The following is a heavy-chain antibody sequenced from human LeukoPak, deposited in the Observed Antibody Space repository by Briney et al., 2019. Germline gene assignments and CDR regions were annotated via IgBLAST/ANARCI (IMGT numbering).Heavy chain of an antibody. J-gene: IGHJ6*03. V-gene: IGHV3-23*01. Sequence: TGGSLRLSCAASGFTFNSYAMSWVRQAPGKGLECVSGISGSGGRTDYADSVKGRFTISRDNSKNTLYLQMNSLRAEDTAVYYCAKQGRDWLRDYYYYMDVWGKGTTVTISS. CDR2: ISGSGGRT. CDR3: AKQGRDWLRDYYYYMDV. CDR1: GFTFNSYA. D-gene: IGHD3-9*01.